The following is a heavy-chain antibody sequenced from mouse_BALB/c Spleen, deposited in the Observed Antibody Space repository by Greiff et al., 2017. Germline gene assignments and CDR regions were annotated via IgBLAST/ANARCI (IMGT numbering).Heavy chain of an antibody. CDR1: GFTFSDYY. Sequence: EVKLVESGGGLVKPGGSLKLSCAASGFTFSDYYMYWVRQTPEKRLEWVATISDGGSYTYYPDSVKGRFTISRDNAKNNLYLQMSSLKSEDTAMYYCARGAFTTATSFAYWGQGTLVTVSA. CDR2: ISDGGSYT. J-gene: IGHJ3*01. V-gene: IGHV5-4*02. D-gene: IGHD1-2*01. CDR3: ARGAFTTATSFAY.